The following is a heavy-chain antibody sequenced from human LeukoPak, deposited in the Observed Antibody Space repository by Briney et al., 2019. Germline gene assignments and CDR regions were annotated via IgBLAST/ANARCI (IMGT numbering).Heavy chain of an antibody. J-gene: IGHJ5*02. D-gene: IGHD3-10*01. CDR1: GGSISSYY. CDR2: IYYSGST. CDR3: ARLNIGYGSGFNWFDP. V-gene: IGHV4-59*08. Sequence: SETLSLTCTVSGGSISSYYWSWIRQPPGKGLEWIGYIYYSGSTNYNPSHKSRVTISVDTSKNQFSLKLSSVTAADTAVYYCARLNIGYGSGFNWFDPWGQGTLVTVSS.